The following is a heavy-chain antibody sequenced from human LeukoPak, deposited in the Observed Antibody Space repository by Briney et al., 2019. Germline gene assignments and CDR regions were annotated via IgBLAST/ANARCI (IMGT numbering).Heavy chain of an antibody. CDR1: GGSISSGGYY. CDR3: AREENYYDSSGYYNAGFDP. V-gene: IGHV4-31*03. D-gene: IGHD3-22*01. CDR2: IYYSGST. Sequence: PSETLSLTCTVSGGSISSGGYYWSWIRQHPGKGLEWIGYIYYSGSTYYNPSLKSRVTISVDTSKNQFSLKLSSVTAADTAVYYCAREENYYDSSGYYNAGFDPWGQGTLVTVSS. J-gene: IGHJ5*02.